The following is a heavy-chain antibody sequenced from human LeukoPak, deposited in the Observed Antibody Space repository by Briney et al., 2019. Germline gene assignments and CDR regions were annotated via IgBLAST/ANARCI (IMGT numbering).Heavy chain of an antibody. CDR3: AKVLTITIFGVVITSDAFDI. Sequence: GGSLRLSCAASGFIFSTYSMNWVRQAPGKGLEWVSAISGSGGSTYYADSVKGRFTISRDNSKNTLYLQMNSLRAEDTAVYYCAKVLTITIFGVVITSDAFDIWGQGTMVTVSS. CDR2: ISGSGGST. D-gene: IGHD3-3*01. J-gene: IGHJ3*02. V-gene: IGHV3-23*01. CDR1: GFIFSTYS.